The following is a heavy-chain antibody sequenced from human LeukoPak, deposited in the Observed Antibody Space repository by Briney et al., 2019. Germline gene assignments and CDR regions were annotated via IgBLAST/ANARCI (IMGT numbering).Heavy chain of an antibody. CDR3: ARHGSSGYLYYFDY. V-gene: IGHV4-61*01. CDR1: GGSVSSGSYY. Sequence: SETLSLTCTVSGGSVSSGSYYWSWIRQPPGKGLEWIGYIYYSGSTNYNPSLESRVTISVDTSKNQFSLKLSSVTAADTAVYYCARHGSSGYLYYFDYWGQGTLVTVSS. D-gene: IGHD3-22*01. J-gene: IGHJ4*02. CDR2: IYYSGST.